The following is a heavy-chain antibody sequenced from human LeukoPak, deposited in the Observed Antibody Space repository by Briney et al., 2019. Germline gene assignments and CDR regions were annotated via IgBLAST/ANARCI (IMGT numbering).Heavy chain of an antibody. CDR3: ARAPTVTTDYYYYYYTDV. D-gene: IGHD4-17*01. CDR1: GYTFTGYY. CDR2: INPNSGGT. Sequence: ASVKVSCKASGYTFTGYYMHWVRQAPGQGLEWMGWINPNSGGTNYAQKFQGRVTMTRDTSISTAYMELSRLRSDDTAVYYCARAPTVTTDYYYYYYTDVWGKGTTVTVSS. V-gene: IGHV1-2*02. J-gene: IGHJ6*03.